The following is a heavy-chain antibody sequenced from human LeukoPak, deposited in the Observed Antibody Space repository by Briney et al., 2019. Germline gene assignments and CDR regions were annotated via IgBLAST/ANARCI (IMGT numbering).Heavy chain of an antibody. D-gene: IGHD5-24*01. CDR3: ARQESEMATPANRYFDH. Sequence: GESLKLSCKGSGYSFTSYWIGWVRHMPGKGLEGIGIIYPGDSDTIYSPSFQGQVTISADKSISTAYLQWSSLKASDSAMYYCARQESEMATPANRYFDHWGQGTLVTVSS. J-gene: IGHJ4*02. CDR1: GYSFTSYW. CDR2: IYPGDSDT. V-gene: IGHV5-51*01.